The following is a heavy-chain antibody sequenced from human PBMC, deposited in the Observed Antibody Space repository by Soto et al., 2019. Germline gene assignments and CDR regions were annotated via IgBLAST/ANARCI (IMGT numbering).Heavy chain of an antibody. D-gene: IGHD6-6*01. CDR1: GFTFSNYW. CDR2: INSDGSST. Sequence: EVQLVESGGGLVQPGGSLTLSCAASGFTFSNYWMHWVRQGPGKGLVWVSGINSDGSSTRYADSVKGRVTVSRDNAKDTVHLVVRRLRVEDTAVYYCVRDTKGGIVARRDAFDLWGQGTMVTVSS. J-gene: IGHJ3*01. CDR3: VRDTKGGIVARRDAFDL. V-gene: IGHV3-74*01.